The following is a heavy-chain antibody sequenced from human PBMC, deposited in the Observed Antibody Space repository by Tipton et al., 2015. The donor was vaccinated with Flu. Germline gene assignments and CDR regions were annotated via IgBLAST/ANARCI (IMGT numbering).Heavy chain of an antibody. CDR1: GFTFSSYS. J-gene: IGHJ1*01. CDR2: ISSSSSYI. V-gene: IGHV3-21*01. Sequence: GSLRLSCAASGFTFSSYSMNWVRQAPGKGLEWVSSISSSSSYIYYADSVKGRFTISRDNAKNSLYLQMNSLRAEDTAVYYCARDRVVAATGGGYFQHWGQGTLVTVSS. D-gene: IGHD2-15*01. CDR3: ARDRVVAATGGGYFQH.